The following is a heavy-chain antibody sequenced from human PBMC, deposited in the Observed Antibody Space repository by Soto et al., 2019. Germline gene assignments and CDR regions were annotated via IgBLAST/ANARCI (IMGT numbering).Heavy chain of an antibody. V-gene: IGHV4-59*01. J-gene: IGHJ3*02. CDR2: VYSSGST. D-gene: IGHD1-26*01. CDR1: GGSLIDDY. CDR3: ARRNDGKSSTFDI. Sequence: QVQLQESGPGLVKPLETVSLTCTVSGGSLIDDYWNWIRQPPGKGLEWIGYVYSSGSTNYYPSLKSPATISVHRSNNQFSLKLSSVTAADTAVYYCARRNDGKSSTFDIWGHGTMVSVSS.